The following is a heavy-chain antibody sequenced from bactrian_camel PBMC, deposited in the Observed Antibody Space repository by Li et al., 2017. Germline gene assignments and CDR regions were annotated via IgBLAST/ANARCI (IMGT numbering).Heavy chain of an antibody. J-gene: IGHJ4*01. D-gene: IGHD1*01. CDR1: IDIRRRC. CDR2: IDQDGET. Sequence: VQLVESGGGSVQAGGSLTLSCLASIDIRRRCLAWFRQAPGQEREGVAIIDQDGETVYADSTKVRFTISKDNAKDTLYLQMNSLKPEDTGIYYCAADPLAKRACNLVRGDYKYWGQGTQVTVS. CDR3: AADPLAKRACNLVRGDYKY. V-gene: IGHV3S53*01.